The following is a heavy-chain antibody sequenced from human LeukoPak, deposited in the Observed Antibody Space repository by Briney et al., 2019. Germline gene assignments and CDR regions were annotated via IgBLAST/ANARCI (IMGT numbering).Heavy chain of an antibody. V-gene: IGHV3-21*01. CDR2: ITRDTIYT. CDR3: ARDPYNGYYGDDYYYYMDV. Sequence: PGRSLRLSCAASGFTFSNYNMNWVRQTPGKGLEWVSSITRDTIYTFYADSVKGRFTISRDNAKNSLSLQMNSLRAEDTAVYYCARDPYNGYYGDDYYYYMDVWGKGTTVTISS. J-gene: IGHJ6*03. D-gene: IGHD4-17*01. CDR1: GFTFSNYN.